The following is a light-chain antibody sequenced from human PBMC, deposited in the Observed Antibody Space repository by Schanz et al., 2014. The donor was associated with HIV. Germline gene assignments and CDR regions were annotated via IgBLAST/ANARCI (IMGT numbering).Light chain of an antibody. CDR2: DAS. CDR1: QSVSSSY. J-gene: IGKJ2*01. Sequence: EIVMTQSPATLSVSPGERVTLSCRASQSVSSSYLAWYQQKPGQAPRLLIYDASTRAPGIPARFSGSGSGTEFTLTISSLQSDDFAVYYCQQYNNWPPMYTFGQGTKLEIK. V-gene: IGKV3-15*01. CDR3: QQYNNWPPMYT.